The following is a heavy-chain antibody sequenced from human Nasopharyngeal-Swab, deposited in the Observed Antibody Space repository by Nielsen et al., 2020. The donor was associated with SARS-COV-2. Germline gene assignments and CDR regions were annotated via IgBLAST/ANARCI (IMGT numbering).Heavy chain of an antibody. J-gene: IGHJ4*02. V-gene: IGHV3-21*01. Sequence: GESLKISCAASGFTFSSYSMNWVRQAPGKGLEWVSSISSSSSYIYCADSVKGRFTISRDNAKNSLYLQMNSLRAEDTAVYYCARDGGGCSSTSCYTWGQRTLVTVSS. CDR3: ARDGGGCSSTSCYT. CDR2: ISSSSSYI. D-gene: IGHD2-2*02. CDR1: GFTFSSYS.